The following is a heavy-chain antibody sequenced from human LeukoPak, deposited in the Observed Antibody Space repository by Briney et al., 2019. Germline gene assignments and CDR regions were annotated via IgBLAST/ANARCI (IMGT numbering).Heavy chain of an antibody. D-gene: IGHD3-9*01. CDR2: ISAYNGNT. V-gene: IGHV1-18*01. Sequence: VASVKVSCKASGYTFTSYGISWVRQAPGQGLEWMGWISAYNGNTNYAQKLQGRVTMTTDTSTSTAYMELRSLRSDDTAVYYCARERCDILTGYYFDYWGQGTLVTVSS. CDR1: GYTFTSYG. CDR3: ARERCDILTGYYFDY. J-gene: IGHJ4*02.